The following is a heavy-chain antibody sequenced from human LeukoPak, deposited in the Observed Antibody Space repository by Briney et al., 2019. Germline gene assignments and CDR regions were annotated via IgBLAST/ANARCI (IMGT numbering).Heavy chain of an antibody. CDR1: GYPFSAHF. D-gene: IGHD6-19*01. Sequence: ASVKVSCKASGYPFSAHFLNWVRQAPGQGLEWMGNIDTTTGNPRYAQDFTGRFVFSSDTSVSTAYLQISSLRAEDTAVYYCARDPYAPPSSDLQRFDSWGQGTLVTVSS. CDR2: IDTTTGNP. V-gene: IGHV7-4-1*02. CDR3: ARDPYAPPSSDLQRFDS. J-gene: IGHJ5*01.